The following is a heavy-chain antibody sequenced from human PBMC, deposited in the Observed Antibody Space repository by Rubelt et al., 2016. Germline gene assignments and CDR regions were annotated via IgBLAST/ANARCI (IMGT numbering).Heavy chain of an antibody. CDR1: GYTFTSYG. V-gene: IGHV1-2*02. J-gene: IGHJ4*02. CDR2: INPNSGGT. CDR3: ASGSYHSLEFDY. Sequence: QVQLVQSGAEVKKPGASVKVSCKASGYTFTSYGISWVRQAPGQGLEWMGWINPNSGGTNVARSVQGGLTMTRDTSIRTAYMELSRLGSDDTAVYYCASGSYHSLEFDYWGQGTLVTVSS. D-gene: IGHD1-26*01.